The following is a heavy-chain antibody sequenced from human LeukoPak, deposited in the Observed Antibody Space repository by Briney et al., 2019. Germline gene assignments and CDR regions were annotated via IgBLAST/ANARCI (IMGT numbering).Heavy chain of an antibody. CDR3: ATTYYYDSSGYWLSS. D-gene: IGHD3-22*01. Sequence: SETLSLTCTVSGGSISSGGYYWSWIRQHPGKGLEWIGYIYYSGSTYYNPSLKSRVTISVDTSKNQFSRRLSSVTAADPAVYSCATTYYYDSSGYWLSSWGQGTLVTVSS. CDR1: GGSISSGGYY. J-gene: IGHJ4*02. V-gene: IGHV4-31*03. CDR2: IYYSGST.